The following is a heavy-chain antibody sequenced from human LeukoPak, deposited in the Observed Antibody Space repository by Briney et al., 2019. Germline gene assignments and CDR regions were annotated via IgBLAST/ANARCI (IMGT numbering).Heavy chain of an antibody. J-gene: IGHJ6*01. V-gene: IGHV3-49*04. CDR3: TRDSDYGMDV. CDR2: IRSKAYGGTT. CDR1: GFTFGDYA. Sequence: GGSLRLSCTASGFTFGDYAMSWVRQAPGKGLEWVGFIRSKAYGGTTEYAASVKGRFTISRDDSKSIAYLQMNSLKTEDTAVYCCTRDSDYGMDVWRQGTTVSVSS.